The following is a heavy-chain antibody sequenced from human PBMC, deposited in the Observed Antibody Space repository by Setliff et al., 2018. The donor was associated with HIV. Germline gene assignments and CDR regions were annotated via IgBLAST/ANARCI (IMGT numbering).Heavy chain of an antibody. Sequence: KPSETLSLTCAVYGGSFGVSYWAWIRQPPGKGLEWIGEINHSGITNSSPALRSRVTISVDTSKRQLSLKLSSVTAADTAIYFCARASFYFESSCYYSTVSGFDYWGQGTLVTVSS. CDR2: INHSGIT. CDR3: ARASFYFESSCYYSTVSGFDY. CDR1: GGSFGVSY. J-gene: IGHJ4*02. V-gene: IGHV4-34*01. D-gene: IGHD3-22*01.